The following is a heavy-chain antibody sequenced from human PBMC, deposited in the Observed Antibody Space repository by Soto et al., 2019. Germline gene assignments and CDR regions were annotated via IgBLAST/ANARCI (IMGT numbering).Heavy chain of an antibody. CDR2: IYWNDDK. V-gene: IGHV2-5*01. J-gene: IGHJ3*02. D-gene: IGHD4-17*01. Sequence: SGPTLVNPTQTLTLTCTFSGFSLSTSGVGVGWIRQPPGKALEWLALIYWNDDKRYSPSLKSRLTITKDTSKNQVVLTMTNMDPVDTATYYCAHSLYYGDYGESAFDIWGQGTMVTVSS. CDR3: AHSLYYGDYGESAFDI. CDR1: GFSLSTSGVG.